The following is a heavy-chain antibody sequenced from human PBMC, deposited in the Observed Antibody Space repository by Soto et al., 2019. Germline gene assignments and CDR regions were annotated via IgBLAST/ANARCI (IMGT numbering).Heavy chain of an antibody. CDR2: IDPSSSST. J-gene: IGHJ4*02. Sequence: QVQLVQSGAEVKKPGASVKVSCKASGYSFSNYYMHWVRQAPGQGLEWMGLIDPSSSSTTYAQRFQGRVTLTSDTSTNTVYMDLSSLRSEDTAMYYCARMEAYCGGDCPFDFWGQGTLVTVSS. CDR1: GYSFSNYY. V-gene: IGHV1-46*01. D-gene: IGHD2-21*02. CDR3: ARMEAYCGGDCPFDF.